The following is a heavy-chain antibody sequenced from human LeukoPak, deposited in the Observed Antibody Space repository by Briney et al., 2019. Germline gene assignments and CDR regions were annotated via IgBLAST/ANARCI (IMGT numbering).Heavy chain of an antibody. CDR1: GFTFSSYA. Sequence: GGSLRLSCAASGFTFSSYAMSWVRQAPEKGLDWVSVISGSAHKIRYADSVKGRFTISRDNSENIVYLQMNNLRAEDTAVYYCAGRVTGYSSGYVYWGQGTLVTVSS. D-gene: IGHD5-18*01. J-gene: IGHJ4*02. V-gene: IGHV3-23*01. CDR3: AGRVTGYSSGYVY. CDR2: ISGSAHKI.